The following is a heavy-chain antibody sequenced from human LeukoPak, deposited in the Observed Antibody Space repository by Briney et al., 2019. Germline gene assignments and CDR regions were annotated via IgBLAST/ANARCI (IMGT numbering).Heavy chain of an antibody. J-gene: IGHJ4*02. D-gene: IGHD2-21*02. CDR2: ISYDGSNK. CDR3: ARDPLAYCGGDCYSFDY. Sequence: PGRSLRLSCAASGFTFSSYAMHWVRQAPGKGLEWVAVISYDGSNKYYADSVKGRFTISRDNSKNTLYLQMNSLRAEDTAVCYCARDPLAYCGGDCYSFDYWGQGTLVTVSS. V-gene: IGHV3-30-3*01. CDR1: GFTFSSYA.